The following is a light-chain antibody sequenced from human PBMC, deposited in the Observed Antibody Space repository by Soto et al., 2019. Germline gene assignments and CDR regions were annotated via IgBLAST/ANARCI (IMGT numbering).Light chain of an antibody. V-gene: IGKV3-20*01. Sequence: EIVLTQSPGTLSFSPGERATLSCRASQSVSSNYLAWYQQKPGQAPRLLVYGASSTATGIPDRFSGSGSETAFILTISRLEPEDFAVYYCQKYGSSRWKFGQGTKVDIK. CDR2: GAS. J-gene: IGKJ1*01. CDR1: QSVSSNY. CDR3: QKYGSSRWK.